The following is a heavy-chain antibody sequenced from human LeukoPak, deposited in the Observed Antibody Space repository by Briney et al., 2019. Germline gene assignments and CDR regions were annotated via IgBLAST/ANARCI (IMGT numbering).Heavy chain of an antibody. CDR2: INHSGST. J-gene: IGHJ4*02. V-gene: IGHV4-34*01. D-gene: IGHD2-2*01. CDR1: GGSFSGYY. CDR3: ARHIVVVPAARYYFDY. Sequence: SETLSLTCAVYGGSFSGYYWSWIRQPPGKGLEWIGEINHSGSTNYNPSLKSRVTISVDTSKNQFSLKLSSVTAADTAVYYCARHIVVVPAARYYFDYWGQGTLVTVSS.